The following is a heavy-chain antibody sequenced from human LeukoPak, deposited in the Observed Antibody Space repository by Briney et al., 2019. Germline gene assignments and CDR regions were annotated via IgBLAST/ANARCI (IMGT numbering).Heavy chain of an antibody. CDR1: GYTITGYY. Sequence: ASVKVSCKASGYTITGYYMHWVRQAPGQGLEWMGWINPNSGGTNYAQKFQGRVTMTRDTSISTAYMELSRLRSDDTAVYYCATFGDIVVVVAATLYGMDVWGQGTTVTVSS. D-gene: IGHD2-15*01. CDR2: INPNSGGT. V-gene: IGHV1-2*02. J-gene: IGHJ6*02. CDR3: ATFGDIVVVVAATLYGMDV.